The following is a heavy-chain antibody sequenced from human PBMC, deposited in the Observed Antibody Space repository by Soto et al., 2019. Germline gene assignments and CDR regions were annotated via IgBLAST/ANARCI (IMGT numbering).Heavy chain of an antibody. CDR1: GYTFADHA. CDR2: INADSTDT. D-gene: IGHD2-15*01. Sequence: QAQLVQSGAEVKKPGTSVKISCKASGYTFADHAMHWVRQAPGHSLEWMGWINADSTDTKYSQKFRGRVTITRDTPANTAYMELSSLRSEDTAVYYCARDRWVVLGAFDIWGQGTMVSVSS. J-gene: IGHJ3*02. CDR3: ARDRWVVLGAFDI. V-gene: IGHV1-3*01.